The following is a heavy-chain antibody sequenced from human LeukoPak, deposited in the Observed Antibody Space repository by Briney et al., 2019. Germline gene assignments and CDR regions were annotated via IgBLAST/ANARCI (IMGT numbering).Heavy chain of an antibody. CDR1: GFTVSTYS. V-gene: IGHV3-48*02. CDR3: ARDHSSDWYSLVVQSEYFQH. D-gene: IGHD6-19*01. CDR2: ISSSSSRI. Sequence: TGGSLRLSCAASGFTVSTYSMNWVRQAPGKGLEWVSFISSSSSRIYYADSVKGRFTISRDNAKNSLYLQMNNLRDEDTAMYYCARDHSSDWYSLVVQSEYFQHWGQGTLVTVSS. J-gene: IGHJ1*01.